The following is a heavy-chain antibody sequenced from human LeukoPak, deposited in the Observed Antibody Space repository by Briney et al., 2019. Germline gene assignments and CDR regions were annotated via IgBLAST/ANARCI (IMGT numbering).Heavy chain of an antibody. J-gene: IGHJ5*02. Sequence: GGSLRLSCAASGFTFSSYSMNWVRQAPGKGLVWVSRINSDGSSTSYADSVKGRFTISRDNAKNTLYLQMNSLRAEDTAVYYCARAAVAGTRLNWFDPWGQGTLVTVSS. CDR1: GFTFSSYS. CDR2: INSDGSST. D-gene: IGHD6-19*01. V-gene: IGHV3-74*01. CDR3: ARAAVAGTRLNWFDP.